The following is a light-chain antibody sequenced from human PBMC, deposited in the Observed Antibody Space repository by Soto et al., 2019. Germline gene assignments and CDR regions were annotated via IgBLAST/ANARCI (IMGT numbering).Light chain of an antibody. CDR1: QGISSW. Sequence: DIQMTQSPSSVSASVGDRVTITCRASQGISSWLARYQQKPGKAPKLLIYAASSLQSGVPSRFSGGGSGTDFTLTISSLQPEDFATYYCQQANSFPLLTFGGGTKVEIK. J-gene: IGKJ4*01. CDR2: AAS. CDR3: QQANSFPLLT. V-gene: IGKV1-12*01.